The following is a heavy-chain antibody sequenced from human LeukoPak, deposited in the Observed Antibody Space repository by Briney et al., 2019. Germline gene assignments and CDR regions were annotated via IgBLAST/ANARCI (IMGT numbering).Heavy chain of an antibody. CDR2: IYYSGST. CDR1: GGSISSSSYY. CDR3: ARRDRDILTGYYSSLIDY. J-gene: IGHJ4*02. Sequence: SSETLSLTCTVSGGSISSSSYYWGWIRQPPGKGLEWIGSIYYSGSTYYNPSLKSRVTISVDTSKNQFSLKLSSVTAADTAVYYCARRDRDILTGYYSSLIDYWGQGTLVTVSS. D-gene: IGHD3-9*01. V-gene: IGHV4-39*01.